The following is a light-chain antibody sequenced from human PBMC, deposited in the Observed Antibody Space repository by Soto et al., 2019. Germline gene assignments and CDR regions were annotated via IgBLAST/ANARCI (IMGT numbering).Light chain of an antibody. V-gene: IGKV3-20*01. CDR3: QQYATSLTT. J-gene: IGKJ1*01. Sequence: EIVLTHSPDTLSLSPGERATLSCRASLTVTNNYLAWYQQKAGQAPRLVIYDASTRATGIPDRFSASGSGTDFTLTISRLEPEDFAVYFCQQYATSLTTFGQGTKVDIK. CDR2: DAS. CDR1: LTVTNNY.